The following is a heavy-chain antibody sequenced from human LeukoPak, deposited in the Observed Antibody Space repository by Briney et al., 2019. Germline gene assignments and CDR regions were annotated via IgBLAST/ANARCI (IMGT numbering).Heavy chain of an antibody. Sequence: SETLSLTCAVYGGSFSGYYWSWIRQPPGKGLEWIGEINHSGSTNYNPSLKSRVTISVDTSKNQFSLKLSSVTAADTAVYYCARIGPNSMVRGPNWFDPWGQGTLVTVSS. D-gene: IGHD3-10*01. CDR2: INHSGST. CDR3: ARIGPNSMVRGPNWFDP. J-gene: IGHJ5*01. CDR1: GGSFSGYY. V-gene: IGHV4-34*01.